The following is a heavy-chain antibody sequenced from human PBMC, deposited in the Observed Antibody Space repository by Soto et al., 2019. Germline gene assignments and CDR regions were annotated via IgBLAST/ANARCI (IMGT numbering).Heavy chain of an antibody. CDR1: GGSFSGYY. V-gene: IGHV4-34*01. CDR2: INHSGST. CDR3: ARARILTGYNTYYYYYMDV. D-gene: IGHD3-9*01. J-gene: IGHJ6*03. Sequence: QVQLQQWGAGLLKPSETLSLTCAVYGGSFSGYYWSWIRQPPGKGLEWIGEINHSGSTNYNPSLKSRVTISVDTSKNQFSLKLSSVTAADTAVYYCARARILTGYNTYYYYYMDVWGKGTTVTVSS.